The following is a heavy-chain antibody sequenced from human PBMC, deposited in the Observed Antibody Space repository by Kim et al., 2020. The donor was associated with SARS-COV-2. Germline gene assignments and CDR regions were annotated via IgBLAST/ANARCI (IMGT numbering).Heavy chain of an antibody. V-gene: IGHV3-23*01. Sequence: GGSLRLSCAASGFTFSSFSMAWVRQAPGKGLEWVSTIASGGDRTYYAESVKGRFTVSRDNSKNALYLQLNSLRVDDTAVYYCAKSSAFDIWGQGTLVTV. CDR2: IASGGDRT. J-gene: IGHJ3*02. CDR3: AKSSAFDI. CDR1: GFTFSSFS.